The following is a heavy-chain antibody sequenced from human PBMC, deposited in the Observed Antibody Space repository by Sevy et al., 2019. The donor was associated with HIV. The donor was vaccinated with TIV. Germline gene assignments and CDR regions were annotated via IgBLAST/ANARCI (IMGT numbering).Heavy chain of an antibody. Sequence: GGSLRLSCAASGFTFSNYAMNWVRQAPGKGLEWVSGISGSGGSGDKTNYADSVKGRFTISRDDSKNSLYLQLNSLRAEETAIYYCARQYDSSGYFDYWGQGTLVTVSS. J-gene: IGHJ4*02. D-gene: IGHD3-22*01. CDR3: ARQYDSSGYFDY. V-gene: IGHV3-23*01. CDR1: GFTFSNYA. CDR2: ISGSGGSGDKT.